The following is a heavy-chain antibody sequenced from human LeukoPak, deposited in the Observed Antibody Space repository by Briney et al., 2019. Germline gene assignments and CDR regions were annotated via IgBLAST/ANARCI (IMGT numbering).Heavy chain of an antibody. CDR3: ARQTRGYVYYFDY. D-gene: IGHD2-2*01. V-gene: IGHV3-20*04. CDR1: GFPFQDSG. J-gene: IGHJ4*02. CDR2: INWNGDTT. Sequence: GGSLRLSCAASGFPFQDSGLSWVRQAPGKGLEWISGINWNGDTTIYADSVKGRFTISRDNAKNSLYLQMNSLRADDTAFYYCARQTRGYVYYFDYWGQGTLVTVSS.